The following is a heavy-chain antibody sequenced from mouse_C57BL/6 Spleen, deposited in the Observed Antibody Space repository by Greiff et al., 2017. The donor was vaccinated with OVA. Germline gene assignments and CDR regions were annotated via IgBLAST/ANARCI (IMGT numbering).Heavy chain of an antibody. V-gene: IGHV1-26*01. Sequence: EVQLQQSGPELVKPGASVKISCKASGYTFTDYYMNWVKQSHGKSLEWIGDINPNNGGTSYNQKFKGKATLTVDKSSSTAYMELRSLTSEDSAVYYCAFYDYDGPWFAYWGQGTLVTVSA. D-gene: IGHD2-4*01. CDR2: INPNNGGT. CDR1: GYTFTDYY. CDR3: AFYDYDGPWFAY. J-gene: IGHJ3*01.